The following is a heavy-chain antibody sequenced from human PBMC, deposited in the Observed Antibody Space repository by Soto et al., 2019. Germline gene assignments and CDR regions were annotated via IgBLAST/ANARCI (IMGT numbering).Heavy chain of an antibody. V-gene: IGHV1-2*02. CDR3: ARDITMIGVVAAHDAFDI. CDR1: GYTFTGYY. J-gene: IGHJ3*02. Sequence: QVQLVQSGAEVKKPGASVKVSCKASGYTFTGYYMHWVRQAPGQGLEWMGWINPNSGGTNYAQKFQGRVTMTRDTSISTAYMELSRLRSDDTAVYYCARDITMIGVVAAHDAFDIWGQGTMVTVSS. D-gene: IGHD3-22*01. CDR2: INPNSGGT.